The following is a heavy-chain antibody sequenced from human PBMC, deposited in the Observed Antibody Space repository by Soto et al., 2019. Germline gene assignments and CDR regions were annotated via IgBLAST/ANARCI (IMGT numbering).Heavy chain of an antibody. CDR2: ISYSGST. J-gene: IGHJ4*02. V-gene: IGHV4-59*01. D-gene: IGHD2-2*01. CDR1: GASINSYF. Sequence: SETLSLTCTVSGASINSYFWTWIRQPPGKGLEWIGYISYSGSTDYNPSLKSRVTVSTDASKNQFFLKLTSVTAVDTAVYFCAGTPLQGLRPAGTFDFWGQGTLVTVSS. CDR3: AGTPLQGLRPAGTFDF.